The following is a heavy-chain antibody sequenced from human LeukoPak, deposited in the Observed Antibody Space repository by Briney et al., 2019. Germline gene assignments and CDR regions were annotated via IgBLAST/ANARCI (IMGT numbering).Heavy chain of an antibody. CDR1: GYSFTRYW. V-gene: IGHV5-51*01. CDR3: ARTYGDYEPGLFDY. J-gene: IGHJ4*02. CDR2: IYPGVSDT. D-gene: IGHD4-17*01. Sequence: GESLKISCRGSGYSFTRYWIGWVRQIPGRGLELLGIIYPGVSDTRYSPSFQGQVTTSADQSIRTAYQQWSSLKASDTAMYYCARTYGDYEPGLFDYWGQGTLVTVSS.